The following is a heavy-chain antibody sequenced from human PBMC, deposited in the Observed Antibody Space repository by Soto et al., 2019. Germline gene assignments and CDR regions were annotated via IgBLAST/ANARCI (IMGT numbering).Heavy chain of an antibody. V-gene: IGHV3-66*01. CDR2: IYSGGST. CDR3: AAYSHQGY. Sequence: GGSLRLSCAASGFTVSNNYMSWVRRAPGKGLEWVSLIYSGGSTYYADSVKGRFTISRDSSKNTLYLQMNSLRAEDTAMYYCAAYSHQGYSGQGTLVTVSS. J-gene: IGHJ4*02. D-gene: IGHD3-16*01. CDR1: GFTVSNNY.